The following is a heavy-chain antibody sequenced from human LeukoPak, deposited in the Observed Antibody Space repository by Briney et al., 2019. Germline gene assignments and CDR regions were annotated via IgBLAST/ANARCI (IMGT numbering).Heavy chain of an antibody. D-gene: IGHD2-21*01. CDR2: IYYSGST. J-gene: IGHJ5*02. CDR3: ARGISAYAP. CDR1: GGSISTYY. Sequence: TSETLSLTCTVSGGSISTYYWSWIRQPPGKGLEWIGYIYYSGSTNYNPSLKSRVTISVDSSKNHFSLKLNSVTAADTAVYYCARGISAYAPWGQGTLVTVSS. V-gene: IGHV4-59*01.